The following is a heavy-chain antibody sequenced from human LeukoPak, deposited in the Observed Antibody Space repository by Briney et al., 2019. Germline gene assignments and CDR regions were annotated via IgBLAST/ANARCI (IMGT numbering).Heavy chain of an antibody. CDR1: GYTFTGHY. V-gene: IGHV1-2*04. CDR3: ARGFSGYDSESFDY. J-gene: IGHJ4*02. CDR2: INPNSGGT. Sequence: GASVKVSCKASGYTFTGHYMHWVRQAPGQGLEWMGWINPNSGGTNYAQKFQGWVTMTRDTSISTAYMELSRLRSDDTAVYYCARGFSGYDSESFDYWGQGTLVTVSS. D-gene: IGHD5-12*01.